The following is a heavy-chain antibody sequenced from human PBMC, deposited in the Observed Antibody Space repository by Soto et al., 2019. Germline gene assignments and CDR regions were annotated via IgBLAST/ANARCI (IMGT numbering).Heavy chain of an antibody. CDR2: ISHAGSV. D-gene: IGHD6-19*01. V-gene: IGHV4-4*02. J-gene: IGHJ4*02. CDR3: ARSFGWYAIDY. Sequence: QVLLQESGPGLVQPSGTLSLSCAVSGVSISSSYFWGWVRQSPGKGLEWFGDISHAGSVNYNPSLQSRVTMSTDSSKNQVSRQLGSVTAADPAVYYGARSFGWYAIDYWGQGSLVIVSS. CDR1: GVSISSSYF.